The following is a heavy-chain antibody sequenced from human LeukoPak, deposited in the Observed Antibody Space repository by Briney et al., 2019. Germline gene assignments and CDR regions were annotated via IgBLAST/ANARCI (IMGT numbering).Heavy chain of an antibody. D-gene: IGHD5-24*01. CDR3: ARDDSRDGYIDY. Sequence: SQTLSLTCTVSGGSISSGSYYWSWIRQPAGKGLEWIGRIYTSGSTNYNPSLKSRVTISVDTSKNQFSLKLSSVTAADTAVYYCARDDSRDGYIDYWGQGTLVTVSS. CDR1: GGSISSGSYY. V-gene: IGHV4-61*02. CDR2: IYTSGST. J-gene: IGHJ4*02.